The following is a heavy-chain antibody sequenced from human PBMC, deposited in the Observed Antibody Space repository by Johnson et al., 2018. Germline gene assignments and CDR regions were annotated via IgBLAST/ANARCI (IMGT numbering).Heavy chain of an antibody. V-gene: IGHV3-33*01. D-gene: IGHD6-19*01. Sequence: QVQLQESGGGVVQPGGSLGLSCSASGFTFSSFGMHWVRQAPGKGLDWVAIIWYDGSNKNYIDSVKGRFTISRDDSKSIAYIQMNRLQTEDTAVYYCLRVDSRGWDGAFDIWGQGTMVTVSS. CDR2: IWYDGSNK. CDR3: LRVDSRGWDGAFDI. CDR1: GFTFSSFG. J-gene: IGHJ3*02.